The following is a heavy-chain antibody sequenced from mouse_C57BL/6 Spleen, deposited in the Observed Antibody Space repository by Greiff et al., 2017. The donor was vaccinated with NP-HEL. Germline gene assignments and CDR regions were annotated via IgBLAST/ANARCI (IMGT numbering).Heavy chain of an antibody. J-gene: IGHJ1*03. CDR2: IYPGDGDT. CDR3: ARSCYGSSYSYFGV. Sequence: QVQLQQSGPELVKPGASVKISCKASGYAFSSSWMNWVKQRPGKGLEWIGRIYPGDGDTNYNGKFKGKATLTADKSSSTAYMQLSSLTSEDSAVYLSARSCYGSSYSYFGVWGTGTTVTVSS. D-gene: IGHD1-1*01. V-gene: IGHV1-82*01. CDR1: GYAFSSSW.